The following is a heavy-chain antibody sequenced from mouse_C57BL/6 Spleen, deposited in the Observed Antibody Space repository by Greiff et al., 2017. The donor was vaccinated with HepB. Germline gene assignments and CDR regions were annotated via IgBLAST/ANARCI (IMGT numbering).Heavy chain of an antibody. CDR1: GYTFTSYW. J-gene: IGHJ1*03. CDR2: IHPNSGST. CDR3: ARGIITTVVDWYFDV. V-gene: IGHV1-64*01. Sequence: QVQLQQSGAELVKPGASVKLSCKASGYTFTSYWMHWVKQRPGQGLEWIGMIHPNSGSTNYNEKFKSKATLTVDKSSSTAYMQLSSLTSEDSAVYYCARGIITTVVDWYFDVWGTGTTVTVSS. D-gene: IGHD1-1*01.